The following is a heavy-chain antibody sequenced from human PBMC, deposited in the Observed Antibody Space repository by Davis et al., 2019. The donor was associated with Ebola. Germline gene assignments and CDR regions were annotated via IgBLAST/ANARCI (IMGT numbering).Heavy chain of an antibody. CDR1: GGTFSSYA. J-gene: IGHJ4*02. CDR3: ESPKGGYGDYYFDY. D-gene: IGHD4-17*01. Sequence: SVKVSCKASGGTFSSYAISWVRQAPGQGLEWMGGIIPIFGTANYAQKFQGRVTITADESTSTAYMELSSLRSEDTAVYYCESPKGGYGDYYFDYWGQGTLVTVSS. V-gene: IGHV1-69*13. CDR2: IIPIFGTA.